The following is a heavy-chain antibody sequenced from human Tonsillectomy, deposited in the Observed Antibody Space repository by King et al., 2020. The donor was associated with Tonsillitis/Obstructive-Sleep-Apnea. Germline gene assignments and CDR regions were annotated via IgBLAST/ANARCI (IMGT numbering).Heavy chain of an antibody. CDR3: ARWYDFWGMDV. Sequence: VQLVESGGGLIQPGGSLRLSCAASGFAVSDNYMNWVRQGPGRGLEWVSVIYSGGRTYYADSVKGRFSISRDISKNKVYLQMNSLRAEDTAVYYCARWYDFWGMDVWGKGTTVTVSS. CDR2: IYSGGRT. J-gene: IGHJ6*03. D-gene: IGHD3-3*01. V-gene: IGHV3-53*01. CDR1: GFAVSDNY.